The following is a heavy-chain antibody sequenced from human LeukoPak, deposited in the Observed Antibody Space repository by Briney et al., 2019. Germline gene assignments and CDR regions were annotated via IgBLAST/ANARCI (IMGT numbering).Heavy chain of an antibody. Sequence: SETLSLTCAVYGGSFSGYYWSWIRQPPGKGLEWIWEINHSGSTNYNPSLKSRVTISVDTSKNQFSPKLSSVTAADTAVYYCAKDASHFIVVVTYLDYWGQGTLVTVSS. J-gene: IGHJ4*02. CDR2: INHSGST. D-gene: IGHD2-21*02. CDR1: GGSFSGYY. CDR3: AKDASHFIVVVTYLDY. V-gene: IGHV4-34*01.